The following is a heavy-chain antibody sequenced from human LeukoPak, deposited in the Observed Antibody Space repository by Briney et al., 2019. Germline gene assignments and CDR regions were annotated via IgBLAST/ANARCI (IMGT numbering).Heavy chain of an antibody. V-gene: IGHV3-30*02. CDR3: ARDPYSGNYGNDYYYYMDV. Sequence: PGGSLRLSCAASGFTFSNYGMHWVRQAPGKGLEWVAFIRSDGINKYHADSVKGRFTISRDNSKNTLYLQMDSLGPDDTAVYYCARDPYSGNYGNDYYYYMDVWGKGTTVTISS. D-gene: IGHD1-26*01. CDR1: GFTFSNYG. J-gene: IGHJ6*03. CDR2: IRSDGINK.